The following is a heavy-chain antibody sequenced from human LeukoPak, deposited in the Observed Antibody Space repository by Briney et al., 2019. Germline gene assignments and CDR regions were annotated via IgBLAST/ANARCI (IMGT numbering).Heavy chain of an antibody. Sequence: SETLSLTCTVSGGSISSYYWSWIWQPPGKGLEWIGYIYYSGSTNYNPSLKSRVTISVDTSKNQFSLKLSSVTAADTAVYYCARIDWFGELRQPDYWGQGTLVTVSS. J-gene: IGHJ4*02. V-gene: IGHV4-59*01. D-gene: IGHD3-10*01. CDR1: GGSISSYY. CDR3: ARIDWFGELRQPDY. CDR2: IYYSGST.